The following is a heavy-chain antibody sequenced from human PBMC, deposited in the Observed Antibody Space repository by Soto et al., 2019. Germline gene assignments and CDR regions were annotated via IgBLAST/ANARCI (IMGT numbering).Heavy chain of an antibody. D-gene: IGHD6-13*01. Sequence: QVQLVQSGAEVKKPGASVKVSCKASGYTFTSYDINWVRQATGQGLEWMGWMNPNSGNTGYAQKFQGRVTMTRNTSISTAYMELSSLRSEDTAVYYCARGSSSSWYPNLYYFDYWGQGTLVTVSS. CDR2: MNPNSGNT. J-gene: IGHJ4*02. CDR3: ARGSSSSWYPNLYYFDY. V-gene: IGHV1-8*01. CDR1: GYTFTSYD.